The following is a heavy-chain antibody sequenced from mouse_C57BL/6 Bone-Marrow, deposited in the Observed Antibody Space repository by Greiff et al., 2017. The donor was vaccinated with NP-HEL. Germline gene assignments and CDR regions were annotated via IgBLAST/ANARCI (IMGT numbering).Heavy chain of an antibody. CDR3: ARTFFTTVVANDMDY. V-gene: IGHV1-7*01. CDR2: INPSSGYT. Sequence: VQLQQSGAELAKPGASVKLSCKASGYTFTSYWMHWVNQRPGQGLEWIGYINPSSGYTKYNQKFKDKATLTADKSSSTAYMQLSSLTYEDSAVYYCARTFFTTVVANDMDYWGQGTSVTVSS. J-gene: IGHJ4*01. D-gene: IGHD1-1*01. CDR1: GYTFTSYW.